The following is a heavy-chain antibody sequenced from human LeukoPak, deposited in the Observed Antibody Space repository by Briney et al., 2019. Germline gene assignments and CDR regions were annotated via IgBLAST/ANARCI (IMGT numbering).Heavy chain of an antibody. CDR2: ISVSSTYI. Sequence: GGSLRLSCAASGFTFSSYSMNWVRQAPGKGLEWVSSISVSSTYIYYADSVRGRFTISRDNAKNSLYLQMNSLRDEDTAVYYCARDTLVYADSPDAFDIWGQGTMVTVSS. CDR3: ARDTLVYADSPDAFDI. V-gene: IGHV3-21*01. CDR1: GFTFSSYS. D-gene: IGHD4-17*01. J-gene: IGHJ3*02.